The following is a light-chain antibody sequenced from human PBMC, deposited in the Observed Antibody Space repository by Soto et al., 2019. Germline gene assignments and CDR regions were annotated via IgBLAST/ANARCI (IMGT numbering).Light chain of an antibody. CDR2: WAS. J-gene: IGKJ1*01. Sequence: DIVMTQSPDSLAVSLGERATINCKSSQSVLYSSNNKIYLAWYQQKPGQPPKLLIYWASTRESGVPDRFSGRGSGTDFTLTISSLQAEDVAVYYCQQYYTTPPTFGQGTKVEIK. CDR1: QSVLYSSNNKIY. V-gene: IGKV4-1*01. CDR3: QQYYTTPPT.